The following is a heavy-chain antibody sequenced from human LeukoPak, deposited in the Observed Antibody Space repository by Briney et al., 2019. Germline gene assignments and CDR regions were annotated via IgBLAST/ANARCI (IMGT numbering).Heavy chain of an antibody. CDR1: GFTFSSYA. CDR3: AKDLGDGYNYYFDY. V-gene: IGHV3-23*01. Sequence: GGSLRLSCAASGFTFSSYAMSWVRQAPGKGLEWVSAISGSGGSTYYADSVKGRFTISRDNSKDTLYLQMNSLRAEDTAVYYCAKDLGDGYNYYFDYWGQGTLVTVSS. CDR2: ISGSGGST. J-gene: IGHJ4*02. D-gene: IGHD5-24*01.